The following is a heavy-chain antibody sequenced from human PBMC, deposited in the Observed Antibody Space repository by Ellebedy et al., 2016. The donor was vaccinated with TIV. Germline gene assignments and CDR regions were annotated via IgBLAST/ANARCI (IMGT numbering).Heavy chain of an antibody. J-gene: IGHJ3*02. V-gene: IGHV4-39*07. CDR1: GGSLIIANYY. CDR3: MRDGPGIPGSTTDSDAIDI. D-gene: IGHD1-7*01. CDR2: ISYRGT. Sequence: SETLSLXCTVSGGSLIIANYYWGWIRQPPGKALEWIASISYRGTYYSPFFKGRVTISEDRSKNQVSLKWHSVTAADTAVYYCMRDGPGIPGSTTDSDAIDIWGQGTRVTVSS.